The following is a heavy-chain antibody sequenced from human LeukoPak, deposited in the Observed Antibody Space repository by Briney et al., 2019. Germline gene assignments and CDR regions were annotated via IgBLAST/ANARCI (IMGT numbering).Heavy chain of an antibody. J-gene: IGHJ4*02. D-gene: IGHD5-12*01. CDR1: GFTFSSYW. Sequence: GGSLRLSCAASGFTFSSYWMSWVRQAPGKGLEWVANIEQDGGEKYSVDSVKGRFTISRDNAKNSLYLQMNSLRAEDTAVYYCARIYSAYANALDYRGQGTLVTVSS. V-gene: IGHV3-7*01. CDR2: IEQDGGEK. CDR3: ARIYSAYANALDY.